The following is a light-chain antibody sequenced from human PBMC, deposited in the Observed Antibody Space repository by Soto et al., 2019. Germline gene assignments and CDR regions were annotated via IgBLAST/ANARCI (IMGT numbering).Light chain of an antibody. CDR3: QQYNSYTIT. V-gene: IGKV1-5*01. CDR2: DAS. Sequence: DIQMTQSPSTLSASVGDRVTITCRASQSISSWLAWYQQKRGKAPKXVIYDASSLESGVPSRFSGSGSGTEFTLTISSLQPDDFETYDCQQYNSYTITFGQGTRLEIK. CDR1: QSISSW. J-gene: IGKJ5*01.